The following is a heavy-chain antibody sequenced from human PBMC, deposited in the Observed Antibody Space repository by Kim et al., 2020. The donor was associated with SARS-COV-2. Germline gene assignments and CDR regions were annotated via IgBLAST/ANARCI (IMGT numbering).Heavy chain of an antibody. CDR2: IKQDGSEK. CDR1: GFTFSSYW. V-gene: IGHV3-7*03. Sequence: GGSLRLSCAASGFTFSSYWMSWVRQAPGKGLEWVANIKQDGSEKYYVDSVKGRFTISRDNAKNSLYLQMNSLRAEDTAVYYCARSLYSGYDPPLLLWGQGTLVTVSS. D-gene: IGHD5-12*01. CDR3: ARSLYSGYDPPLLL. J-gene: IGHJ4*02.